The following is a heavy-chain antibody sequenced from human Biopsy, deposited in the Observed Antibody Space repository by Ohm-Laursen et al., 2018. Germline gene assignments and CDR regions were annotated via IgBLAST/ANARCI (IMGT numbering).Heavy chain of an antibody. Sequence: ASVKVSCKASGDTFNRYGLTWVRQAPGQGLEWMGGIIPYFLRTYAPQKLQGRVTITADKSTNTGYMQLTSLRSDDTAVYYCASGQGDPLGVRIITWSFNFWGQGTLVTVSS. CDR3: ASGQGDPLGVRIITWSFNF. D-gene: IGHD2-21*01. CDR2: IIPYFLRT. V-gene: IGHV1-69*06. J-gene: IGHJ4*02. CDR1: GDTFNRYG.